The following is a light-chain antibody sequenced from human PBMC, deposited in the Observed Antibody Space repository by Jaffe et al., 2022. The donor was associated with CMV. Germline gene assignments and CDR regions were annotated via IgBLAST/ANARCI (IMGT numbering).Light chain of an antibody. CDR1: QSVSNN. J-gene: IGKJ4*01. Sequence: EMMMTQSPDILSVSPGERATLSCMASQSVSNNLAWYRQKPGQAPRLLIYGASTRAPDVPARFSGSGSGTEFTLTISSLQSEDFGVYYCQQYNDWPLVFGGGTKVEIQ. CDR3: QQYNDWPLV. V-gene: IGKV3-15*01. CDR2: GAS.